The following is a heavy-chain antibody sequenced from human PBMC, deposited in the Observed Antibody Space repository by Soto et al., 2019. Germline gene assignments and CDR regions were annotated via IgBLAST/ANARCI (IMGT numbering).Heavy chain of an antibody. CDR2: ISYDGSNK. J-gene: IGHJ4*02. V-gene: IGHV3-30-3*01. CDR3: ARAAPLNWNHSYFDY. D-gene: IGHD1-20*01. CDR1: GFTFSSYA. Sequence: GSLRLSCAASGFTFSSYAMHWVRQAPGKGLEWVAVISYDGSNKYYADSVKGRFTISRDNSKNTLYLQMNSLRAEDTAVYYCARAAPLNWNHSYFDYWGQGTLVTVSS.